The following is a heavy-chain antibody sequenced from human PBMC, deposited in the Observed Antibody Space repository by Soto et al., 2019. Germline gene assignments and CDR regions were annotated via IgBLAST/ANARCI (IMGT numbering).Heavy chain of an antibody. J-gene: IGHJ6*02. Sequence: GASVKVSCKASGYTFTSYDINWVRQATGQGLEWMGWMNPNSGNTGYAQKFQGRVTMTRNTSISTAYMELSSLRSEDTAVYYCARDTAPEYYYYYYGMDVWGQGTTVTVSS. CDR3: ARDTAPEYYYYYYGMDV. V-gene: IGHV1-8*01. CDR1: GYTFTSYD. CDR2: MNPNSGNT.